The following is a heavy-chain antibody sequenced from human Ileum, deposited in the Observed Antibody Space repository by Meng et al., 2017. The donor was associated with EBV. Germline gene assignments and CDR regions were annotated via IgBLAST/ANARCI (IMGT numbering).Heavy chain of an antibody. Sequence: QVHLQESGPGLVKPSXXPXLTCTVSGDTLFNGGHYWTWLRQPPGKGLEWIGYIFYTGSTYYNPSLKSRVTISLDLSKNQFSLNLTSVTAADTAVYYCARDSNGDYGWVDPWGQGTLVTVSS. V-gene: IGHV4-30-4*01. CDR3: ARDSNGDYGWVDP. CDR2: IFYTGST. D-gene: IGHD4-17*01. J-gene: IGHJ5*02. CDR1: GDTLFNGGHY.